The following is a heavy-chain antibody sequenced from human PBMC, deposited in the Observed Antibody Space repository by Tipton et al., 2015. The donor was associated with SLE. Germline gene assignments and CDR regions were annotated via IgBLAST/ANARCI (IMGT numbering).Heavy chain of an antibody. J-gene: IGHJ4*02. D-gene: IGHD6-13*01. Sequence: SLRLSCAASGFTFTNYGMHWVRQAPGKGLEWVAFIRYDGSDKYCADSVKGRFTISRDNSKKTLYLQMNSLRVEDTAVYYCAKVGQQLVTGHFDYWGQGSLVTVSS. CDR3: AKVGQQLVTGHFDY. CDR2: IRYDGSDK. V-gene: IGHV3-30*02. CDR1: GFTFTNYG.